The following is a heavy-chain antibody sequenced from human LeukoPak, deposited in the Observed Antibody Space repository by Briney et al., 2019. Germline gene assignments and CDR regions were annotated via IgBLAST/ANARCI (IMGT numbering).Heavy chain of an antibody. V-gene: IGHV3-23*01. Sequence: GSLKLSCAASGFTFSSYAMSWVRQAPGKGLEWVSAISGSGGSTYYADSVKGRFTISRDNSKNTLYLQMNSLRAEDTAVYYCAKDRLRIAVAGTFDPWGQGTLVTVSS. D-gene: IGHD6-19*01. CDR2: ISGSGGST. CDR1: GFTFSSYA. CDR3: AKDRLRIAVAGTFDP. J-gene: IGHJ5*02.